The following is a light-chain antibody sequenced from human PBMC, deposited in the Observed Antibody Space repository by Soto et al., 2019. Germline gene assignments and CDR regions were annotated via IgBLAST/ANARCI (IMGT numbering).Light chain of an antibody. Sequence: EIVLTQSPGTLSLSPGERATLSCRASQSITNNYLAWYQQKPGRAHRLLIYAASTRATGIPARFTGSGSGTEFTLTISSLQSEDFAFYYCQQYTYWPRTFGQGTKVEIK. V-gene: IGKV3-15*01. CDR3: QQYTYWPRT. J-gene: IGKJ1*01. CDR1: QSITNN. CDR2: AAS.